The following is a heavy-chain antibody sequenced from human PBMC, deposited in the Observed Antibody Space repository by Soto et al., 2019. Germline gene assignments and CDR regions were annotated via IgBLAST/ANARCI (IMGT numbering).Heavy chain of an antibody. V-gene: IGHV1-69*08. J-gene: IGHJ6*02. CDR2: IIPILGIA. Sequence: QVQLVQSGAEVKKPGSSVKVSCKASGGTFSSYTISWVRQAPGQGLEWMGRIIPILGIANYAQKFQGRVTITANKSTRTAYMELSSLRSEDTAVYYCAREQAAAGGYYYYGMDVWGQGTTVTVSS. CDR1: GGTFSSYT. D-gene: IGHD6-13*01. CDR3: AREQAAAGGYYYYGMDV.